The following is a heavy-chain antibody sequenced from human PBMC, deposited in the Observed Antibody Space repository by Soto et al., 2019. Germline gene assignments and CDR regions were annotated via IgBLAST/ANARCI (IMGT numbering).Heavy chain of an antibody. V-gene: IGHV1-3*01. CDR1: GYTFTSYA. J-gene: IGHJ6*02. CDR2: INAGNGNT. D-gene: IGHD3-3*01. CDR3: ARDGDGSYYDFWSGPAAYYGMDV. Sequence: ASVKVSCKASGYTFTSYAMHWVRQAPGQRLEWMGWINAGNGNTKYSQKFQGRATITRDTSASTAYMELSSLRSEDTAVYYCARDGDGSYYDFWSGPAAYYGMDVWGQGTTVTVSS.